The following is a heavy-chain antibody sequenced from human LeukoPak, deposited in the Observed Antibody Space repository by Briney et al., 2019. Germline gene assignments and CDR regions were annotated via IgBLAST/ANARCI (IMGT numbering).Heavy chain of an antibody. CDR3: AIQYDFWSGHHDY. D-gene: IGHD3-3*01. CDR1: GYSFTSYW. J-gene: IGHJ4*02. Sequence: GESLKISCKSSGYSFTSYWIGWVRQMPGKGLEWMGIIYPGDSDTRYSPSFQGQVTISADKSISTAYLQWSSLKASDTAMYYCAIQYDFWSGHHDYWGQGTLVTVSS. V-gene: IGHV5-51*01. CDR2: IYPGDSDT.